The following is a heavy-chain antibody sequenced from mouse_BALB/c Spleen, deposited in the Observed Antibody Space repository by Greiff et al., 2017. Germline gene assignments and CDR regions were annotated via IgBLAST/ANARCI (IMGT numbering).Heavy chain of an antibody. CDR2: ISSGGSYT. D-gene: IGHD1-1*01. Sequence: EVMLVESGGGLVKPGGSLKLSCAASGFTFSSYTMSWVRQTPEKRLEWVATISSGGSYTYYPDSVKGRFTISRDNAKNTLYLQMSSLKSEDTAMYYCTTVVATDAMDYWGQGTSVTVSS. CDR3: TTVVATDAMDY. V-gene: IGHV5-6-4*01. J-gene: IGHJ4*01. CDR1: GFTFSSYT.